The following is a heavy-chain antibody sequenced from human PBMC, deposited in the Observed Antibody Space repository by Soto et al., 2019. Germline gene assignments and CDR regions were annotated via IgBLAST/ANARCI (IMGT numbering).Heavy chain of an antibody. CDR1: EFTFSNYA. CDR3: AKNPGYYYDSTGYHFDY. CDR2: ISYGGGTT. J-gene: IGHJ4*02. D-gene: IGHD3-22*01. V-gene: IGHV3-23*01. Sequence: EVQLLESGGGLVQPGGSLRLSCAASEFTFSNYAMSWVRQAPGKGLEWVSAISYGGGTTYYADSAKGRFTISRDNSKNTLYLQMNSLRAEDTAVYYCAKNPGYYYDSTGYHFDYWGQGTLVTVSS.